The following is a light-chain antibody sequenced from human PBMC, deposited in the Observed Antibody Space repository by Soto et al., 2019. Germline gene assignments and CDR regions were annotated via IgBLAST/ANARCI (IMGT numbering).Light chain of an antibody. CDR2: SDD. V-gene: IGLV1-44*01. CDR3: AAWDDSLNGRV. Sequence: QSVLTQPASASGTPGQRLTISCSGSNSNIGSHTVNWYQHIAGTAPKLLIYSDDERPSGVADRFSGSKFGTSASLAISGLLSEDEADYFCAAWDDSLNGRVFGGGTKVTVL. J-gene: IGLJ3*02. CDR1: NSNIGSHT.